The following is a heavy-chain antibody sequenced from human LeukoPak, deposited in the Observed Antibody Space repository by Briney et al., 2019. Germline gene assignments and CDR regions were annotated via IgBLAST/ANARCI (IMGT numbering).Heavy chain of an antibody. CDR3: AKWPEGAMNYFDY. D-gene: IGHD3-16*01. CDR1: GFSFSNYG. J-gene: IGHJ4*02. CDR2: ISSGGTAK. V-gene: IGHV3-30*18. Sequence: GGSLRLSCAASGFSFSNYGMQWVRQAPGKGLQWVAVISSGGTAKIYADSVRGRFTLSRDNSRNILYLQMDSLRTDDTAIYYCAKWPEGAMNYFDYWGQGILVTVSS.